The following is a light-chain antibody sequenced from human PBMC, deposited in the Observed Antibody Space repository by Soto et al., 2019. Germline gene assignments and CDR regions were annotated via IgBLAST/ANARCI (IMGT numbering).Light chain of an antibody. Sequence: QAVVTQAPSLTVSPGWTITLTWCASTGAVTSYHYPPWFQQRPGQAPRTLIYDATDKPSWTPVRFSGSLLGAKAALTLSGAQPEDEAEYYCLLFFSGAPVFGLGTKLTVL. CDR1: TGAVTSYHY. V-gene: IGLV7-46*01. CDR2: DAT. CDR3: LLFFSGAPV. J-gene: IGLJ1*01.